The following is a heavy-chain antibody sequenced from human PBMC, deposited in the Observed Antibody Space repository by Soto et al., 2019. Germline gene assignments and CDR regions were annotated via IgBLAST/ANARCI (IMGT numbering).Heavy chain of an antibody. Sequence: SVKVSCKASGGTFSSYTISWVRQAPGQGREWMARIIPILGIANYAQKFQGRVTITADKSTSTAYMELSSLRSEDTAVYYCARDSDYSIFPIPFDYWGQGTLVTVSS. CDR3: ARDSDYSIFPIPFDY. CDR2: IIPILGIA. J-gene: IGHJ4*02. CDR1: GGTFSSYT. D-gene: IGHD4-4*01. V-gene: IGHV1-69*04.